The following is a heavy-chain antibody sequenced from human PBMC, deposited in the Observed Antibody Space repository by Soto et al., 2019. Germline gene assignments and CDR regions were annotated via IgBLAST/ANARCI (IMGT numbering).Heavy chain of an antibody. D-gene: IGHD6-25*01. CDR3: ARDARLGGPKYNWFDP. V-gene: IGHV1-69*13. CDR2: IIPIFGTA. CDR1: GGTFSSYA. J-gene: IGHJ5*02. Sequence: GASVKVSCKASGGTFSSYAISWVRQAPGQGLEWMGGIIPIFGTANYAQKFQGRVTITAVESTSTAYMELSSLRSEDTVVYYCARDARLGGPKYNWFDPWGQGTLVTVSS.